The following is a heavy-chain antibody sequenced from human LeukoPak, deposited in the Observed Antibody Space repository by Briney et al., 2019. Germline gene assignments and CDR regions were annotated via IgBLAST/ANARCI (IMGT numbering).Heavy chain of an antibody. CDR1: GFTFSSYS. Sequence: PGGSLRLSCAASGFTFSSYSMNWVRQAPGKGLEWVSSISSSSSYIYYADSVKGRFTISRDNAKNSLYLQMNSLRAEDTAVYYCARDSIAAAGKGPFDYWGQGTLVTVSS. CDR2: ISSSSSYI. J-gene: IGHJ4*02. D-gene: IGHD6-13*01. CDR3: ARDSIAAAGKGPFDY. V-gene: IGHV3-21*01.